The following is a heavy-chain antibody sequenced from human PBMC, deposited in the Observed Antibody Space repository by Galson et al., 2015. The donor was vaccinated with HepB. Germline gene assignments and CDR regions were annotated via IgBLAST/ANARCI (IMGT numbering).Heavy chain of an antibody. CDR1: GFTFSNYW. J-gene: IGHJ6*02. CDR2: INSDGSST. V-gene: IGHV3-74*01. Sequence: SLRLSCAASGFTFSNYWMHWVRQAPGKGLVRVSRINSDGSSTSYADSVKGRFTISRDNAKNTLHLQMNSLRAEDTAVYHCARAVFPVGKYGMDVWGQGTTVTVSS. CDR3: ARAVFPVGKYGMDV.